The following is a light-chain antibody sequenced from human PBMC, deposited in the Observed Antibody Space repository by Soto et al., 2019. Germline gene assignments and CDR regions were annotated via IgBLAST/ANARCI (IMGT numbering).Light chain of an antibody. J-gene: IGKJ4*01. CDR2: DAS. V-gene: IGKV1-5*01. CDR3: KQYNSFSPEGFT. CDR1: QTVNTW. Sequence: DIQLTQSPSTLSASVGERVTITCRASQTVNTWLAWYQHKPGKAPKLLIYDASVLETGVPSRFSGFSSGTESTLTISSLKPNVFATYFCKQYNSFSPEGFTFGGGTRGEI.